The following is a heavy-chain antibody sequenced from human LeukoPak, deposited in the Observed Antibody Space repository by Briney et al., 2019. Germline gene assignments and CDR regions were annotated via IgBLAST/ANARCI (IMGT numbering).Heavy chain of an antibody. CDR3: ARDQVPSSSWLYYYYYGMDV. V-gene: IGHV3-30-3*01. Sequence: GGSLRLSCAASGFTFSSYAMHWVRQAPGRGLEWVAVISYDGSNKYYADSVKGRFTISRDNSKNTPYLQMNSLRAEDTAVYYCARDQVPSSSWLYYYYYGMDVWGQGTTVTVSS. CDR2: ISYDGSNK. CDR1: GFTFSSYA. J-gene: IGHJ6*02. D-gene: IGHD6-13*01.